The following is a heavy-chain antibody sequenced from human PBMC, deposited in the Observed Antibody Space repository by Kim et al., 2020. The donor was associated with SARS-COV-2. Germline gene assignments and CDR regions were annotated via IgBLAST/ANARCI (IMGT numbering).Heavy chain of an antibody. CDR2: IYHSGST. D-gene: IGHD3-10*01. J-gene: IGHJ6*02. V-gene: IGHV4-4*02. Sequence: SETLSLTCAVSGGSISSSNWWSWVRQPPGKGLEWIGEIYHSGSTNYNPSLKSRVTISVDKSKNQFSLKLSSVTAADTAVYYCAGGGTMVRGVTYRPNYYYGMDVWGQGTTVTVSS. CDR3: AGGGTMVRGVTYRPNYYYGMDV. CDR1: GGSISSSNW.